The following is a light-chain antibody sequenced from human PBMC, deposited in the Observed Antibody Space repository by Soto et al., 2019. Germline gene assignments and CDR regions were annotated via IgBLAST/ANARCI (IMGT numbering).Light chain of an antibody. Sequence: DIEMTQSPSTLSASVGERVTITCRASQSISSWLAWYQQKPGQAPKLLIYDASSLDSGVPSRFSGSGSGTEFTLTISSLQPDDFATYYCQQYYSSPWTFGQGTKVDIK. CDR3: QQYYSSPWT. CDR1: QSISSW. V-gene: IGKV1-5*01. CDR2: DAS. J-gene: IGKJ1*01.